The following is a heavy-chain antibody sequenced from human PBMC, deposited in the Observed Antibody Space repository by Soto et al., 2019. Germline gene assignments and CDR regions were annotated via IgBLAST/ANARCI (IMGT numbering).Heavy chain of an antibody. CDR3: ARDRTWVQYFDY. CDR1: GFTFSSYG. D-gene: IGHD3-10*01. V-gene: IGHV3-33*01. CDR2: IWYDGSNK. J-gene: IGHJ4*02. Sequence: PGGSLRLSCAASGFTFSSYGMHWVRQAPGKGLEWVAVIWYDGSNKYYADSVKGRFTISRDNSKNTLYLQMNSLRAEDTAVYYCARDRTWVQYFDYWGQGTLVTVSS.